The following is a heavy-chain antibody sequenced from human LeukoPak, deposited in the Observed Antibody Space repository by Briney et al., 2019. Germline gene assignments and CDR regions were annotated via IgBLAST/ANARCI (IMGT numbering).Heavy chain of an antibody. Sequence: SETLSLTCTVSGGSISPYFWNWIRQPPGKGLEWIGYIFYTGSTSYNPSLKSRVTISLDTSKNQFSLKLTSVTAADSAVYYCARSRDFDWFTDYWGQGTLVTVSS. J-gene: IGHJ4*02. CDR3: ARSRDFDWFTDY. V-gene: IGHV4-59*01. D-gene: IGHD3-9*01. CDR1: GGSISPYF. CDR2: IFYTGST.